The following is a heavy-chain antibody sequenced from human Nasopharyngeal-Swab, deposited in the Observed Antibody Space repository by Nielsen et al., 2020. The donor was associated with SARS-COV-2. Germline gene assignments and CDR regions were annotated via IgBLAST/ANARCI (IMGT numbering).Heavy chain of an antibody. CDR2: ISYDGSNK. CDR3: ASAYGGSYWYFDL. Sequence: GGSLRLSCAASGFTFSSYAMHWVRQAPGKGLEWVAVISYDGSNKYYADSVKGRFTISRDNSKNTLYLQMNSLGAEDTAVYYCASAYGGSYWYFDLWGRGTLVTASS. D-gene: IGHD4-23*01. V-gene: IGHV3-30-3*01. J-gene: IGHJ2*01. CDR1: GFTFSSYA.